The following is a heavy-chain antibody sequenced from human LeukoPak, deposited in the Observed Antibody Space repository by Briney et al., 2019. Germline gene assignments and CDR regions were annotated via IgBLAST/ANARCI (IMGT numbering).Heavy chain of an antibody. CDR2: ISDSGGTT. CDR3: GKGGAVSSKSITMIRGTRRYYYYMDV. D-gene: IGHD3-10*01. CDR1: GFTFSSYA. V-gene: IGHV3-23*01. J-gene: IGHJ6*03. Sequence: GGSLRLSCAASGFTFSSYAMSWVRQAPGKGLEWVSAISDSGGTTYYAHSVKGRFTISRDNSKNTLYLQMKSLRAEDTAVYYCGKGGAVSSKSITMIRGTRRYYYYMDVWGKGTTVTISS.